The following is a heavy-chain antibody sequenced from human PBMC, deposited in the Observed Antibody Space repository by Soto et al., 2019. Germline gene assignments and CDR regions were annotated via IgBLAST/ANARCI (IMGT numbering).Heavy chain of an antibody. CDR3: ARDEGLGDYVWGSVRLAFDI. V-gene: IGHV4-59*01. J-gene: IGHJ3*02. CDR1: GASISHYY. D-gene: IGHD3-16*01. Sequence: SETLSLTCSVSGASISHYYWSWIRQPPGKGLEWIGYIYYSGSTNYNPSLKSRVTISVDTSKNQFSLKLSSVTAADTAVYYCARDEGLGDYVWGSVRLAFDIWGQGTMVTVSS. CDR2: IYYSGST.